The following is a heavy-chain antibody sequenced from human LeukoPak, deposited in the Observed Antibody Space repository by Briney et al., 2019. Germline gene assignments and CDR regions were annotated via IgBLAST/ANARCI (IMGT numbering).Heavy chain of an antibody. D-gene: IGHD3-9*01. CDR3: ARVSFEGMDV. Sequence: PGGSLRLSCAASGFTFSGYSMNWVRQAPGKGLEWVSYISTRSSTIYYADSVKGRFTISRDDAKNSLYLQMNSLRAEDTAVYYCARVSFEGMDVWGQGTTVTVSS. CDR1: GFTFSGYS. CDR2: ISTRSSTI. V-gene: IGHV3-48*01. J-gene: IGHJ6*02.